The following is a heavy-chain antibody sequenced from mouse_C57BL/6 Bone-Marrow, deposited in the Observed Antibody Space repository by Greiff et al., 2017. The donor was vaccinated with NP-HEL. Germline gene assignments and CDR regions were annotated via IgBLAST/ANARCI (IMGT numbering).Heavy chain of an antibody. J-gene: IGHJ2*01. Sequence: QVQLQQPGAELVRPGSSVKLSCKASGYIFTSYWRHWVKQRPIQVLEWIGNIDPSDSETHSIQKFKDKATLTVDKSACTAYMQLSSLTSEDSAVYYCARERIAYYFVYWGQGTTLAVSP. CDR2: IDPSDSET. V-gene: IGHV1-52*01. CDR3: ARERIAYYFVY. CDR1: GYIFTSYW.